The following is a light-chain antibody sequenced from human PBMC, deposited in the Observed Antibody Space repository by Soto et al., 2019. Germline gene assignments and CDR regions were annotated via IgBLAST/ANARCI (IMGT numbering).Light chain of an antibody. J-gene: IGKJ4*01. Sequence: DIQLTQSPSFLSASVGDRVTITCRASQGISSYLAWYQQKPGKAPYLLIYAASTLQSGVPSRFSGSGSGTEFTLTVSSLQPEDSATYYCQQLNSYPLTFGGGTKVEIK. CDR3: QQLNSYPLT. CDR1: QGISSY. CDR2: AAS. V-gene: IGKV1-9*01.